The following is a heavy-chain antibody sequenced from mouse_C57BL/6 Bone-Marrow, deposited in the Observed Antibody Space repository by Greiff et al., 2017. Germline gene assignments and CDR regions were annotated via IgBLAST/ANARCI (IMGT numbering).Heavy chain of an antibody. Sequence: EVKVVESGGDLVKPGGSLKLSCAASGFTFSSYGMSWVRQTPDKRLEWVATISSGGSYTYYPDSVKWRFTISRDNAKNTLYLQMSSLKSEDTAMYYCARQGYRSYFDYWGQGTTLTVSS. V-gene: IGHV5-6*01. CDR3: ARQGYRSYFDY. CDR1: GFTFSSYG. J-gene: IGHJ2*01. CDR2: ISSGGSYT. D-gene: IGHD2-12*01.